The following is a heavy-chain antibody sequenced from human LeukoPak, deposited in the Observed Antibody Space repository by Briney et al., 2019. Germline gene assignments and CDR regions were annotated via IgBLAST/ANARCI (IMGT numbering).Heavy chain of an antibody. Sequence: GGSLRLSCAASGFTFEHYSMHCVPQAPGKGLEWVSLIFRDRSGIHYSDSVKGGFTISRDNSKNSLYLQMNSLRTEDTALYYCAKELTPTSWVSFDYWGQGTLVTVSS. D-gene: IGHD2/OR15-2a*01. CDR3: AKELTPTSWVSFDY. CDR1: GFTFEHYS. J-gene: IGHJ4*02. V-gene: IGHV3-43*01. CDR2: IFRDRSGI.